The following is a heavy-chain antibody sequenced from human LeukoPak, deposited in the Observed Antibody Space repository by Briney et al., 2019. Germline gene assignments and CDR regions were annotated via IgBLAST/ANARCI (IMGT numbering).Heavy chain of an antibody. V-gene: IGHV4-59*01. CDR1: GGSISSYY. CDR3: ARVGLDSHYYMDV. CDR2: IYYSGST. Sequence: PSETLSLTCTVSGGSISSYYWSWIRQPPGKGLEWIGYIYYSGSTNYNPSLKSRVTISVDTSKNQFSLKLTSVTAADTAVYYCARVGLDSHYYMDVWGKGTTVTVSS. J-gene: IGHJ6*03. D-gene: IGHD3-16*01.